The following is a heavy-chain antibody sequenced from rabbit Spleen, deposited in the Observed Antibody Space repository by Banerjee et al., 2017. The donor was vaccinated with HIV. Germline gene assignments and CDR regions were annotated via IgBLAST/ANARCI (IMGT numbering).Heavy chain of an antibody. V-gene: IGHV1S45*01. D-gene: IGHD8-1*01. Sequence: QAQLVESGGGLVQPEGSLTLTCKASGFSFSSGYYMCWVRQAPGKGLEWIACIVAGGSGFTYFASWAKGRFTISKTSSTTVTLQMTSLTAADTATYFCARDTGSSFSSYGMDLWGPGTLVTVS. CDR2: IVAGGSGFT. CDR1: GFSFSSGYY. J-gene: IGHJ6*01. CDR3: ARDTGSSFSSYGMDL.